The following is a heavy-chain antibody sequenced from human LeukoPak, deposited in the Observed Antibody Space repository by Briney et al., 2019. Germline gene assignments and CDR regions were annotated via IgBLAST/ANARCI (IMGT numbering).Heavy chain of an antibody. V-gene: IGHV6-1*01. CDR1: GDSVSTNSAA. D-gene: IGHD2-2*01. Sequence: SQTLSLTCAISGDSVSTNSAAWNWIRQSPSRGLEWLGRTYYRSKWYNDYAVSVKSRITINPDTSKNQFSLQLNSVTPEDTAVYYCALGYCSSTSCYWFDPWGQGTLVTVSS. CDR3: ALGYCSSTSCYWFDP. J-gene: IGHJ5*02. CDR2: TYYRSKWYN.